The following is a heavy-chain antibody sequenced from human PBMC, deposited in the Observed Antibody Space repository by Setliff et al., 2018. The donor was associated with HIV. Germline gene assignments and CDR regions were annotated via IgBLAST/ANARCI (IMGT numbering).Heavy chain of an antibody. CDR1: ELTFSNYA. V-gene: IGHV3-23*01. J-gene: IGHJ6*02. Sequence: GGSLRLSCAASELTFSNYAMTWVRQAPGKGLEWVSGISLSGGSTYYADSVKGRFTISRDNAKNSLYLQMNSLRAEDTAVYYCARDTAELLGLYYYYGMDVWGQGTTVTVSS. D-gene: IGHD1-26*01. CDR3: ARDTAELLGLYYYYGMDV. CDR2: ISLSGGST.